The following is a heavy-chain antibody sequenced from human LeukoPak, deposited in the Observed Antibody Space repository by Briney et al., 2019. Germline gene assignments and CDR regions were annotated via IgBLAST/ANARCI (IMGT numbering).Heavy chain of an antibody. V-gene: IGHV4-59*08. CDR2: IYYSGST. CDR1: GGSISSYY. Sequence: SETLSLTCTVSGGSISSYYWSWIRQPPGKGLEWIGYIYYSGSTNYNPSLKSRVTISVDTSKNQFSLKLSSVTAADTVVYYCARLTSYYGMDVWGQGTTVTVSS. J-gene: IGHJ6*02. CDR3: ARLTSYYGMDV.